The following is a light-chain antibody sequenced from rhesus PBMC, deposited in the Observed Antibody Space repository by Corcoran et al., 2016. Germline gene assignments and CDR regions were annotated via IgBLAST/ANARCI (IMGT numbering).Light chain of an antibody. J-gene: IGKJ3*01. Sequence: DIQMTQSPSSLSASVGDRVTITCRASPGISSFVNWYQQKPGRAPNFLNYYADRLESGVPSRFSGSGSGTEFTLTISSLQPEDFATYFCQQYKSLPFTFGPGTKLDF. CDR1: PGISSF. V-gene: IGKV1-32*01. CDR2: YAD. CDR3: QQYKSLPFT.